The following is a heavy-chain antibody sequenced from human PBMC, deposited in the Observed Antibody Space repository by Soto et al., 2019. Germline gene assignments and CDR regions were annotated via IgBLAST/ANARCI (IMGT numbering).Heavy chain of an antibody. D-gene: IGHD6-13*01. Sequence: PSETLSLSCAVYGGSFSGYYWSWIRQPPGKGLEWIGEINHSGSTNYNPSLKSRVTISVDTSKNQFSLKLSSVTAADTAVYYCAGGGQQLVRYYYGMDVWGQGTTVTVSS. CDR1: GGSFSGYY. J-gene: IGHJ6*02. CDR2: INHSGST. CDR3: AGGGQQLVRYYYGMDV. V-gene: IGHV4-34*01.